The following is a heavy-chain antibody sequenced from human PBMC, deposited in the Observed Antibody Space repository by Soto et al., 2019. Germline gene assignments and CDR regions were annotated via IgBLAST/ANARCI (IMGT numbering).Heavy chain of an antibody. CDR2: ISAYNSNT. J-gene: IGHJ5*02. Sequence: ASVKVSCKASGYTFTSNGISWVRQAPGQGLEWMGWISAYNSNTNYAQKLQGRVTMTTDTSTRTAYMELRSLRSDDTAVYYCARGGTTYYYDSSANWFDPWGQGTLVTVSS. CDR3: ARGGTTYYYDSSANWFDP. D-gene: IGHD3-22*01. CDR1: GYTFTSNG. V-gene: IGHV1-18*01.